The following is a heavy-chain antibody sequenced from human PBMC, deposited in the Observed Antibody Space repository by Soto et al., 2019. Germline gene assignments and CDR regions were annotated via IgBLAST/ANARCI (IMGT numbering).Heavy chain of an antibody. CDR2: IYYSGST. J-gene: IGHJ6*02. CDR1: GGSISSSSYY. D-gene: IGHD2-2*01. CDR3: ARDHVASIVVVPAATYGMDV. Sequence: SETLSLTCTVSGGSISSSSYYWGWIRQPPGKGLEWIGSIYYSGSTYYNPSLKSRVTISVDTSKNQFSLKLSSVTAADTAVYYCARDHVASIVVVPAATYGMDVWGQGTTVTVSS. V-gene: IGHV4-39*07.